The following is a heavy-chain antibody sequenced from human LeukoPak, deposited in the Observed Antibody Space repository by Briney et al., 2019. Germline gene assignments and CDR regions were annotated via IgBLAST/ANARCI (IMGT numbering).Heavy chain of an antibody. CDR2: IYTSGST. CDR1: GGSISSYY. Sequence: PSETLSLTCTVSGGSISSYYWSWIRQPAGKGLEWIGRIYTSGSTNYNPSLRSRVTMSVDTSKNQFSLKLSSVTAADTAVYYCARDDDWRSGPNWFDPWGQGTLVTVSS. V-gene: IGHV4-4*07. D-gene: IGHD3-16*01. CDR3: ARDDDWRSGPNWFDP. J-gene: IGHJ5*02.